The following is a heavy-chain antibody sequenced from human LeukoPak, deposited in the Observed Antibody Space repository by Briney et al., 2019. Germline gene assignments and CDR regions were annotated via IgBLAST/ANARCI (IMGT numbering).Heavy chain of an antibody. D-gene: IGHD3-10*01. CDR3: ARVYGSENYIYYYGMDV. CDR2: INTVGSDT. CDR1: GFTFSDYW. J-gene: IGHJ6*02. Sequence: GGSLRLSCAASGFTFSDYWMYWVRQAPGKGLVWVSRINTVGSDTTYADSVKGRFTNSRDNAKHTLYLQMNSLRAEDTAVYYCARVYGSENYIYYYGMDVWGQGTTVTVSS. V-gene: IGHV3-74*01.